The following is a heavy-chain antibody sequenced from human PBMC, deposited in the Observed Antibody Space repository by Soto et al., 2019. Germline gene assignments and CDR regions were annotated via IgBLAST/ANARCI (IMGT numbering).Heavy chain of an antibody. D-gene: IGHD2-15*01. J-gene: IGHJ6*02. Sequence: GGSLRLSCAASGVTFSSYAMSWVRQAPGKGLEWVAVITYSGSSKYYADSVKGRFTISRDNSKNTLYLQMNSLRAEDTAVYYCARVTVAATRYYYYYGMDVWGQGTTVTVSS. CDR2: ITYSGSSK. CDR1: GVTFSSYA. V-gene: IGHV3-30*04. CDR3: ARVTVAATRYYYYYGMDV.